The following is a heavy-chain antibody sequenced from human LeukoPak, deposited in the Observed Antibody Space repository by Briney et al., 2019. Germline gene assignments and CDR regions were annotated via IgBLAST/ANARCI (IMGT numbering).Heavy chain of an antibody. V-gene: IGHV1-2*02. CDR1: GYTFTGYY. D-gene: IGHD3-16*01. CDR3: ATGFGGRPFDY. Sequence: ASVKVSCKASGYTFTGYYMHWVRQAPGQGLEWMGWINPNSGGTIYAQKFQGRVTMTEDTSTDTAYMELSSLRSEDTAVYYCATGFGGRPFDYWGQGTLVTVSS. J-gene: IGHJ4*02. CDR2: INPNSGGT.